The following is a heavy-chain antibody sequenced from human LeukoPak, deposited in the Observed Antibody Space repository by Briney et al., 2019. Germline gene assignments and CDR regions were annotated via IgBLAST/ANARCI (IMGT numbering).Heavy chain of an antibody. D-gene: IGHD3-22*01. J-gene: IGHJ4*02. CDR2: ITSSSSYI. CDR1: GFTFSSYS. CDR3: AREVWRDYYDSSGDYDY. V-gene: IGHV3-21*01. Sequence: GGSLRLSCAASGFTFSSYSMNWVRQAPGKGLQWVSSITSSSSYIYYADSVKGRFTISRDNAKSSLYLQMNSLRAEDTAVYYCAREVWRDYYDSSGDYDYWGQGTLVTVSS.